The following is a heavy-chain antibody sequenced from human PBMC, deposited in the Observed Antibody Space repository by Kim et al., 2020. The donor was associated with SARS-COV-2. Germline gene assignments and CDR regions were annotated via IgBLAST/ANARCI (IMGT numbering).Heavy chain of an antibody. J-gene: IGHJ4*02. D-gene: IGHD3-22*01. CDR3: ARDPYDSSGYYFGTDY. V-gene: IGHV4-30-2*05. Sequence: SPKDRVTISVDTSKNQFSLKLSSVTAADTAVYYCARDPYDSSGYYFGTDYWGQGTLVTVSS.